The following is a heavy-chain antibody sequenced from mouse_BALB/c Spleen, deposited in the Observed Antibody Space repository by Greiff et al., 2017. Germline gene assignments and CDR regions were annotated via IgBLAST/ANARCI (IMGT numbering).Heavy chain of an antibody. V-gene: IGHV7-3*02. CDR2: IRNKANGYTT. D-gene: IGHD2-14*01. CDR1: GFTFTDYY. J-gene: IGHJ4*01. CDR3: ARDLGRYDENYAMDY. Sequence: EVKLMESGGGLVQPGGSLRLSCATSGFTFTDYYMSWVRQPPGKALEWLGFIRNKANGYTTEYSASVKGRFTISRDNSQSILYLQMNTLRAEDSATYYCARDLGRYDENYAMDYWGQGTSVTVSS.